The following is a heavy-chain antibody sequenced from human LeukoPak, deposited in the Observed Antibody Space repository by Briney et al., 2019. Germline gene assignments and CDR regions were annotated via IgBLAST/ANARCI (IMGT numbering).Heavy chain of an antibody. CDR2: INPNSGGT. CDR1: GYTFPCYY. J-gene: IGHJ3*02. CDR3: ARDRSGLRYFDWLRTNDAFDI. D-gene: IGHD3-9*01. Sequence: GASVKVSCKASGYTFPCYYMHWVRQAPAQGLEWMGWINPNSGGTNYAQKFQGRVTMTRDTSISTAYMELSRLRSDDTAVYYCARDRSGLRYFDWLRTNDAFDIWGQGTMVTVSS. V-gene: IGHV1-2*02.